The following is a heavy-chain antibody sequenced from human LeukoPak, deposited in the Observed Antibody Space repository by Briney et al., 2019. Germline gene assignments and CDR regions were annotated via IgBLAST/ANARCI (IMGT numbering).Heavy chain of an antibody. Sequence: GGSLRLSCVASGFSFSTHWMHWVRQAPGKGLEWVATINLGGTNKYYVDAVKGRFSISRDDATSSLHLQMNSLRVEDTAVYYCAGTDADWGQGTLVTVSS. CDR3: AGTDAD. D-gene: IGHD6-25*01. CDR2: INLGGTNK. V-gene: IGHV3-7*03. CDR1: GFSFSTHW. J-gene: IGHJ4*02.